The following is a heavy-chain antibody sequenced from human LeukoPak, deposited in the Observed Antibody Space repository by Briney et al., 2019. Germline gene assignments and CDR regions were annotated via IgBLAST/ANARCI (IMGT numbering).Heavy chain of an antibody. V-gene: IGHV3-7*01. Sequence: PGGSLRLSCAASGFTFSSYWMNWVRQAPGKGLEGVANIKEDGSEKYYVDSVKGRFTISRDNAKNSLYLQMNSLRAEDTAVYYCARLDSYYFEYWGQGTLVTVSS. D-gene: IGHD6-6*01. CDR2: IKEDGSEK. CDR3: ARLDSYYFEY. CDR1: GFTFSSYW. J-gene: IGHJ4*02.